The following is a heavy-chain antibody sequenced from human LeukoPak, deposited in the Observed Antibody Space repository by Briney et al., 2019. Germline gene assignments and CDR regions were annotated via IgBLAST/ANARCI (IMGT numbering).Heavy chain of an antibody. Sequence: PGGSLRLSCAASGFTFSSYAMSWVRQAPGKGLEWVSAISGSGGSTYYADSVEGRFTISRDNSKNTLYLQMNSLRAEDTAVYYCAKGSYYYDSSGYYDPKYYFDYWGQGTLVTVSS. CDR1: GFTFSSYA. J-gene: IGHJ4*02. CDR3: AKGSYYYDSSGYYDPKYYFDY. V-gene: IGHV3-23*01. CDR2: ISGSGGST. D-gene: IGHD3-22*01.